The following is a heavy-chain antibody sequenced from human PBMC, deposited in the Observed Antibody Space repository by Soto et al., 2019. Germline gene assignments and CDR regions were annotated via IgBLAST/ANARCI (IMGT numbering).Heavy chain of an antibody. CDR3: ARDLWGYCGTDCYPLDV. V-gene: IGHV4-59*01. J-gene: IGHJ6*02. D-gene: IGHD2-21*02. CDR1: GGSISGYY. Sequence: ASETLSLTCTVSGGSISGYYWSWIRQPPGKGLEWIGYMYKTGSTVYNPSFKSRVTISVDTSKNLFSLKLNSLTAADTAVYYCARDLWGYCGTDCYPLDVWGQGTTVTVSS. CDR2: MYKTGST.